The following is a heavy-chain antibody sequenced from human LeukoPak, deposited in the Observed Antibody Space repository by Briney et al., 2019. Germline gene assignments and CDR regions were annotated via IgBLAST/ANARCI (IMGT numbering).Heavy chain of an antibody. CDR1: GFSFTNAW. CDR3: TAGLGKSDFDY. Sequence: GGSLRLSCAASGFSFTNAWMSWVRQAPGKGLEWVARIKSKTDGGTTDYAAPVKGRFTISTDDSKNTLYLQMNSLKTEDTAVYYCTAGLGKSDFDYWGQGTLVTVTS. V-gene: IGHV3-15*01. J-gene: IGHJ4*02. CDR2: IKSKTDGGTT. D-gene: IGHD7-27*01.